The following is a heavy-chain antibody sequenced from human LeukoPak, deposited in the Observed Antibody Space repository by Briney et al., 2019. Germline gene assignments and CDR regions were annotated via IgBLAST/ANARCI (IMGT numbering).Heavy chain of an antibody. CDR2: IIPIFGTA. Sequence: GASVKVSCKASGGTFSSYAINWVRQAPGQGLEWMGGIIPIFGTANYAQKFQGRVTITADESTSTAYMELSSLRSEDTAVYYCARVLYSSRDAFDIWGQGTMVTVSS. CDR1: GGTFSSYA. D-gene: IGHD2-2*01. J-gene: IGHJ3*02. CDR3: ARVLYSSRDAFDI. V-gene: IGHV1-69*13.